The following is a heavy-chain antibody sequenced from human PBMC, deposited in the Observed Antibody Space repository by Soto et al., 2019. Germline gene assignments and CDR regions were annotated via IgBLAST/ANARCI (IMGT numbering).Heavy chain of an antibody. Sequence: GGSLRLSCAASGFTFSSYGMHWVRQAPGKGLEWVAVIWYGGSNKYYADSVKGRFTISRDNSKNTLYLQMNSLRAEDTAVYYCARDRVPTSLDYWGQGTLVTVSS. D-gene: IGHD3-10*01. CDR3: ARDRVPTSLDY. J-gene: IGHJ4*02. V-gene: IGHV3-33*01. CDR2: IWYGGSNK. CDR1: GFTFSSYG.